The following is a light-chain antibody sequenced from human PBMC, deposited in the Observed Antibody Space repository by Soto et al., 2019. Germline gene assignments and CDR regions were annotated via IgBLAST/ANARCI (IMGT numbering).Light chain of an antibody. V-gene: IGKV1-33*01. CDR3: QQYDTLPPT. CDR2: DAS. Sequence: DIQMTQSPSSLSASVGDRVTITCQASQDISNYLNWYQQKPGKAPKLLIYDASNLETGVPSRFSGSGSGTDFTFTISSLQPEDIATYYCQQYDTLPPTIGPGTKVDIK. J-gene: IGKJ3*01. CDR1: QDISNY.